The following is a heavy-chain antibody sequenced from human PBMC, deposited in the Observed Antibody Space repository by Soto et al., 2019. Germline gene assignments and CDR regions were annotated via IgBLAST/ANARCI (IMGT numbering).Heavy chain of an antibody. CDR1: GGSISSGGYY. J-gene: IGHJ5*02. D-gene: IGHD4-4*01. V-gene: IGHV4-31*03. Sequence: SETLSLTCTVSGGSISSGGYYWSWIRQHPGKGLEWIGYIYYSGSTYYNPSLKSRVTISVDTSKNQFSLKLGSVTAADTAVYYCAREYSNGWFDPWGQGTLVTVSS. CDR2: IYYSGST. CDR3: AREYSNGWFDP.